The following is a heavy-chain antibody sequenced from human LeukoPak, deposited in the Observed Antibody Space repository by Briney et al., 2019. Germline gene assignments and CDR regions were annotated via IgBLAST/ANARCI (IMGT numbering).Heavy chain of an antibody. J-gene: IGHJ4*02. CDR3: ARGGGSWDY. D-gene: IGHD1-26*01. V-gene: IGHV1-2*02. CDR1: GYNFTGYY. Sequence: ASVKGSCKASGYNFTGYYLEWGRQAPGQGLEWMGWINPNSGTTDYAQKFQGRVTLTRDTSSTTAYMEMTGLTSDDTAVYYCARGGGSWDYWGQGTLVTVSS. CDR2: INPNSGTT.